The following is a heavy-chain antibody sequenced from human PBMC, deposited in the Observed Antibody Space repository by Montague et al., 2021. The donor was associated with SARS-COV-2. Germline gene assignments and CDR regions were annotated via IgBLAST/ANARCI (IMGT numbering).Heavy chain of an antibody. D-gene: IGHD3-22*01. V-gene: IGHV4-39*01. J-gene: IGHJ3*02. Sequence: SETLSLTCTVPGCSITSSGYYWGWIRQPPGKGLEWIGSIYYSGSTYYNPSLKSRVTISVDTSKNQFSLKLSSVTAADTAVYYCARFPTSYYYDSKAAPATPDAFDIWGQGTMVTVSS. CDR1: GCSITSSGYY. CDR3: ARFPTSYYYDSKAAPATPDAFDI. CDR2: IYYSGST.